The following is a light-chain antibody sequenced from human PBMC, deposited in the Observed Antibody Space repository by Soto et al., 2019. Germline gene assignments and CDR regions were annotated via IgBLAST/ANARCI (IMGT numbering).Light chain of an antibody. J-gene: IGKJ5*01. CDR3: QQDNNLPIT. CDR2: GAS. CDR1: RSVSSN. Sequence: RGDLGTLSCRASRSVSSNLAWYQQKPGQAPRLLIYGASARATGIPARFRGSGSGTDFTLTISSLQSEDFAVYYCQQDNNLPITFGQGTRLEIK. V-gene: IGKV3-15*01.